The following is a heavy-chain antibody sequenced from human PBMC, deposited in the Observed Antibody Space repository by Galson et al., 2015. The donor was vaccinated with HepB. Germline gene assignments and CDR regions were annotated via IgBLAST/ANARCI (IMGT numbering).Heavy chain of an antibody. CDR2: ISYDGSNK. CDR3: ARGRGVRYYYGMDV. V-gene: IGHV3-30*04. D-gene: IGHD3-10*01. J-gene: IGHJ6*02. CDR1: GFTFSSYA. Sequence: SLRLSCAASGFTFSSYAMHWVRQAPGKGLEWVAVISYDGSNKYYADSVKGRFTISRDNSKKTLYLQMNSLRAEDTAVYYCARGRGVRYYYGMDVWGQGTTVTVSS.